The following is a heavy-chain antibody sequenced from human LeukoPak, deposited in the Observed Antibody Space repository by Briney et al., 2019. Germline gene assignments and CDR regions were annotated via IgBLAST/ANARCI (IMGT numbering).Heavy chain of an antibody. J-gene: IGHJ4*02. CDR1: GGTFSSYA. D-gene: IGHD3-9*01. Sequence: ASVKVSCKASGGTFSSYAISWGRQAPGQGLEWMGGIIPIFGTANYAQKFQGRVTITTDESTSTAYMELSSLRSEDTAVYYCASPEYYDILTGFGHWGQGTLVTVSS. V-gene: IGHV1-69*05. CDR2: IIPIFGTA. CDR3: ASPEYYDILTGFGH.